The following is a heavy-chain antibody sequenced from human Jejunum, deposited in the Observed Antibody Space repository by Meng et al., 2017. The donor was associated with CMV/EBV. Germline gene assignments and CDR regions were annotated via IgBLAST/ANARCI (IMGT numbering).Heavy chain of an antibody. CDR2: ISTGGST. J-gene: IGHJ5*02. CDR3: ARDILIGYIRHNYFDP. CDR1: GGSIGSDDF. D-gene: IGHD3-9*01. V-gene: IGHV4-61*02. Sequence: RLTGPGPGLVNPPQTLSLTCTFSGGSIGSDDFWSWLRQPAGKGLEWIGRISTGGSTSYNPSLKSRVALSLDTSKNQFSLRLSSVTAADTAIYYCARDILIGYIRHNYFDPWGQGTLVTVSS.